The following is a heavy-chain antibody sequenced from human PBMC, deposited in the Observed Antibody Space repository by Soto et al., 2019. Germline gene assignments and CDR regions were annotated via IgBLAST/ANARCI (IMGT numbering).Heavy chain of an antibody. D-gene: IGHD4-17*01. J-gene: IGHJ4*02. Sequence: QVQLVESGGGVVQPGRSLRLSCAASGFTFSSYGMHWVRQAPGKGLEWVAVIWYDGSNKYYADSVKGRFTISRDNSKNTLYLQMNSLRAEDTAVYYCARAPAIWEYGDPRLCGKIDYWGQGTLVTVSS. CDR1: GFTFSSYG. CDR2: IWYDGSNK. CDR3: ARAPAIWEYGDPRLCGKIDY. V-gene: IGHV3-33*01.